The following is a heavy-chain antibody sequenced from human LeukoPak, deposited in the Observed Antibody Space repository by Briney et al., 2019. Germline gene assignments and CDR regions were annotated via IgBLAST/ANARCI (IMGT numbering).Heavy chain of an antibody. D-gene: IGHD2-2*01. CDR2: INAGIGDT. V-gene: IGHV1-3*01. CDR1: GYTFTCYG. CDR3: ARGSGCRSTSCYGGPRLDY. Sequence: ASVKVSCKASGYTFTCYGISWVRQAPGQGLEWMGWINAGIGDTKYSQKFQDRVTITRDTSASTAYMELSSLRSEDTAVYYCARGSGCRSTSCYGGPRLDYWGQGTLVTVSS. J-gene: IGHJ4*02.